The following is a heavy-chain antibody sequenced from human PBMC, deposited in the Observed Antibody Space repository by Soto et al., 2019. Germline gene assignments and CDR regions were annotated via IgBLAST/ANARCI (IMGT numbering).Heavy chain of an antibody. D-gene: IGHD6-13*01. CDR3: ARRGIAAAGTTSYYYYGMDV. V-gene: IGHV5-51*01. CDR1: GYSITSYW. Sequence: PGESLKISCKGSGYSITSYWIGWVRQMPGKGLEWMGIIYPGDSDTRYSPSFQGQVTISADKSISTAYLQWSSLKASDTAMYYCARRGIAAAGTTSYYYYGMDVWGQGTTVTV. J-gene: IGHJ6*02. CDR2: IYPGDSDT.